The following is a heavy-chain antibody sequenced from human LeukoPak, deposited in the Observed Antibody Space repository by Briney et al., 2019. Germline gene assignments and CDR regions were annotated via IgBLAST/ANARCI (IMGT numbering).Heavy chain of an antibody. CDR3: ARDWGGYCGGRDCYGYYYSMDV. Sequence: SGTLSLTCTVSGGSISSYYWTWIRQPPGKGLEWIGYIYYSGSTNYSPSLKSRVTISVDMSKNQFSLKLSSVTAADTAVYYCARDWGGYCGGRDCYGYYYSMDVWGQGTTVTVSS. V-gene: IGHV4-59*01. J-gene: IGHJ6*02. CDR1: GGSISSYY. CDR2: IYYSGST. D-gene: IGHD2-15*01.